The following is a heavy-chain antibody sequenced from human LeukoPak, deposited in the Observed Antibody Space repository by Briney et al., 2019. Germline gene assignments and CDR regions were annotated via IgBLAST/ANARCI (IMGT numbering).Heavy chain of an antibody. V-gene: IGHV1-2*02. CDR3: ARPGRPQQHDDGDYNWFDT. J-gene: IGHJ5*02. Sequence: EASVKVSCKASGYTFTGYYMHWVRQAPGQGLEWMGWINPNSGGTNYAQKFQGRVTMTRDTSINTDYMELSSLISDDTAVYYCARPGRPQQHDDGDYNWFDTWGQGTLVTVSS. CDR1: GYTFTGYY. CDR2: INPNSGGT. D-gene: IGHD4-17*01.